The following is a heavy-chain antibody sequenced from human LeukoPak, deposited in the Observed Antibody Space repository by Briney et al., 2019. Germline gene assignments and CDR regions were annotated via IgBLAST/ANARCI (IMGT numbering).Heavy chain of an antibody. J-gene: IGHJ6*02. CDR3: ARGGSSSSYYNNYGMDV. CDR2: MNPKRGNT. CDR1: GYSLTSFD. D-gene: IGHD6-13*01. V-gene: IGHV1-8*01. Sequence: ASVKVSCKASGYSLTSFDINWVRQGSGQGLEWMGWMNPKRGNTGYAPTFQGRVTITRDTSIDTAFMELSSLRPDDTAVYYCARGGSSSSYYNNYGMDVWGQGATITVSS.